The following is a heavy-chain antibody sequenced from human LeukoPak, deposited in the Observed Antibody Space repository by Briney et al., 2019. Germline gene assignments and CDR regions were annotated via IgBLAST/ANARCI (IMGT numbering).Heavy chain of an antibody. D-gene: IGHD6-13*01. V-gene: IGHV3-30*18. J-gene: IGHJ6*04. CDR1: GFTFSSYG. CDR3: AKDRRSSSWYVYYYYYGMDV. Sequence: GGSLRLSCAASGFTFSSYGMHWVRQAPGKGLEWVAVISYDGSNKYYADSVKGRFTISRDNSKNTLYLQMNSLRAEDTAVYYCAKDRRSSSWYVYYYYYGMDVWGKGTTVTVSS. CDR2: ISYDGSNK.